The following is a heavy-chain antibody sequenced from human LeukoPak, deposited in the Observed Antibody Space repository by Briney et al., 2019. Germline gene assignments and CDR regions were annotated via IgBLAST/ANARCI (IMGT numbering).Heavy chain of an antibody. D-gene: IGHD3-22*01. CDR1: GFTFSSYG. J-gene: IGHJ3*02. CDR3: ASDDSSGYAGPDAFDI. V-gene: IGHV3-33*01. Sequence: AGRSLRLSCAASGFTFSSYGMHWVRQAPGKGLEWVAVIWYDGSNKYYADSVKGRFTISRDNSKNTLYLQMNSLRAEDTAVYYCASDDSSGYAGPDAFDIRGQGTMVTVSS. CDR2: IWYDGSNK.